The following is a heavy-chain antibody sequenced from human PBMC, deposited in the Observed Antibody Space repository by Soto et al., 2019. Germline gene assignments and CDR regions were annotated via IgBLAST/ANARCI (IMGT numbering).Heavy chain of an antibody. V-gene: IGHV4-30-4*01. D-gene: IGHD3-3*01. CDR1: GGSISSGDYY. J-gene: IGHJ5*02. CDR3: ARGARAVLRFLEFRLNP. CDR2: IYYSGST. Sequence: SETLSLTCTVSGGSISSGDYYWSWIRQPPGKGLEWIGYIYYSGSTYYNPSLKSRVTISVDTSKNQFSLKLSSVTAADTAVYYCARGARAVLRFLEFRLNPWGQGTLVTVSS.